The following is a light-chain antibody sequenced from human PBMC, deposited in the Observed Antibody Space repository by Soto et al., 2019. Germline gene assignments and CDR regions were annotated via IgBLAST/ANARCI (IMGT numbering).Light chain of an antibody. CDR1: QRVSNSY. J-gene: IGKJ1*01. CDR3: QQYATSPRT. CDR2: GAF. Sequence: EIVLTQSPGTLSLSPGETATLYCKASQRVSNSYLAWYQQRPGQAPRLLIYGAFSRATDAPDRFSGSESGTEFTLTIDRLAPEDSAVYFCQQYATSPRTFGQGTKVDIK. V-gene: IGKV3-20*01.